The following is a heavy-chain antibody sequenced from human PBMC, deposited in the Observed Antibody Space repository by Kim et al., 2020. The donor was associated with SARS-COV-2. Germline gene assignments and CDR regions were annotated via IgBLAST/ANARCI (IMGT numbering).Heavy chain of an antibody. D-gene: IGHD7-27*01. CDR3: ARTTGDGSFDI. CDR1: RYTFSSYY. Sequence: ASVKVSCKASRYTFSSYYIHWVRQAPGQGLEWMGVINPSGTTTNYAQKFQGKFTMTRDTSTSTVSMEMSSLKSVDTAVYYCARTTGDGSFDIWGQGTMVTVS. CDR2: INPSGTTT. V-gene: IGHV1-46*01. J-gene: IGHJ3*02.